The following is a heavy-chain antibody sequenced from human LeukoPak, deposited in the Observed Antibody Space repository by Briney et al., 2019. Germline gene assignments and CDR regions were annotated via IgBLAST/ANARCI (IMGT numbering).Heavy chain of an antibody. D-gene: IGHD3-16*01. J-gene: IGHJ4*02. CDR2: ISHGGHT. V-gene: IGHV4-34*01. Sequence: PSETLSLTCAVYGGSFSDYLWNWIRQSPGKGLEWIGEISHGGHTNYSPSLKSRVTVSVDTSKNQFSLNLNTMTAADTAVYYCAREMITDRGGYDSWGQGTLVSVSS. CDR3: AREMITDRGGYDS. CDR1: GGSFSDYL.